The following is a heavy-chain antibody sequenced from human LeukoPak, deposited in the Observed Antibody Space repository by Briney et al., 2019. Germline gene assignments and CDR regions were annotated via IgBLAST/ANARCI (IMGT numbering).Heavy chain of an antibody. V-gene: IGHV3-48*03. Sequence: PGGSLRLSCAASGFTFSSYEMNWVRQAPGKGLEWVSYISESGSAKYYSDSVKGRFTISRDNAKNSLYLQMNSLRPEDTAVYYCAREAAPVAAAQPDAVDIWGQGTMVTVSS. CDR1: GFTFSSYE. J-gene: IGHJ3*02. D-gene: IGHD2-15*01. CDR3: AREAAPVAAAQPDAVDI. CDR2: ISESGSAK.